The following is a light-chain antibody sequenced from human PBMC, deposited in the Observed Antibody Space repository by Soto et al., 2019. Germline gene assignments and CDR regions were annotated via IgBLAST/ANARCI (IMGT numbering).Light chain of an antibody. CDR3: QHYGTSPA. J-gene: IGKJ1*01. Sequence: IVLTQSPATLSLSPGERASLSCRASQSASSTDLAWYQQRPGQAPRLLIYDASTRAAGIPNRFSGGASGTDFTLSISRLEPEDFAVYYCQHYGTSPAFGQGTKVEI. CDR1: QSASSTD. V-gene: IGKV3-20*01. CDR2: DAS.